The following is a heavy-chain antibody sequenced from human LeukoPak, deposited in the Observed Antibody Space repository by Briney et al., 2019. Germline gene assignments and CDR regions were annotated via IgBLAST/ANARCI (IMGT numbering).Heavy chain of an antibody. CDR1: GYSFTSYW. Sequence: GESLKISCKGSGYSFTSYWIGWVRQMPGKGLEWMGIIYPGDSDTRYSPSFQGQVTISADKSISTAYLQWSSLKASDTAMYYCARQGVRGVIISGFDYWGQGTLVTVSS. V-gene: IGHV5-51*01. CDR3: ARQGVRGVIISGFDY. J-gene: IGHJ4*02. D-gene: IGHD3-10*01. CDR2: IYPGDSDT.